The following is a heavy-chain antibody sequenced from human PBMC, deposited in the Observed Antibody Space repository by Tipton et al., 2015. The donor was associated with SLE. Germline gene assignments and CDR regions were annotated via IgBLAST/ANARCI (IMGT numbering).Heavy chain of an antibody. Sequence: TLSLTCTVSGGSIRDYYWTWIRQPAGKGLEWIGRIFSSGNTKYSASLNSRVTISIDTSKNQFSLKLTSVTAADMAVYYCTRGSPGRSGRDYKDYHNGMDVWGQGTTVTVSS. CDR3: TRGSPGRSGRDYKDYHNGMDV. V-gene: IGHV4-4*07. J-gene: IGHJ6*02. D-gene: IGHD3-10*01. CDR1: GGSIRDYY. CDR2: IFSSGNT.